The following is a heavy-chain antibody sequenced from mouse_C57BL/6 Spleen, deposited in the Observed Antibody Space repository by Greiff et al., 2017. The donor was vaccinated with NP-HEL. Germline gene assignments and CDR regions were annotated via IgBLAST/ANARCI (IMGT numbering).Heavy chain of an antibody. CDR3: AGYKTYAMDY. Sequence: EVMLVESGGGLVQPGGSLSLSCAASGFTFTDYYMSWVRQPPGKALEWLGFIRNKANGYTTEYSASVKGRFTISRDNSQSILYLQMNALRAEDSATYYCAGYKTYAMDYWGQGTSVTVSS. CDR2: IRNKANGYTT. V-gene: IGHV7-3*01. CDR1: GFTFTDYY. J-gene: IGHJ4*01.